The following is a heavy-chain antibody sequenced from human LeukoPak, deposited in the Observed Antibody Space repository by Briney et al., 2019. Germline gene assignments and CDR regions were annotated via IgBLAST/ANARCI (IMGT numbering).Heavy chain of an antibody. D-gene: IGHD5-18*01. CDR2: INPNSGGT. CDR3: ARDPPGYSYGMPDY. V-gene: IGHV1-2*02. Sequence: ASVMVSCKASGYTFTGYYMHWVRQAPGQGLEWMGWINPNSGGTNYAQKFQGRVTMTRDTSISTAYMELSRLRSDDTAVYYCARDPPGYSYGMPDYWGQGTLVTVSS. CDR1: GYTFTGYY. J-gene: IGHJ4*02.